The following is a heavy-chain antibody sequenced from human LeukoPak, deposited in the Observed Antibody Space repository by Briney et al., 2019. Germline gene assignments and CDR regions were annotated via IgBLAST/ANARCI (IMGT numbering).Heavy chain of an antibody. D-gene: IGHD2-21*02. CDR1: NGFNSYY. CDR3: GVYGGDWRFDF. Sequence: SETLSLTCAVYNGFNSYYMTIVRQPPGKGLEWVGEITYRGSGNYNPSLKGRATISINVSQRQFSLSLRSVTAADTATYYCGVYGGDWRFDFWGQGTPITVSS. V-gene: IGHV4-34*01. J-gene: IGHJ4*02. CDR2: ITYRGSG.